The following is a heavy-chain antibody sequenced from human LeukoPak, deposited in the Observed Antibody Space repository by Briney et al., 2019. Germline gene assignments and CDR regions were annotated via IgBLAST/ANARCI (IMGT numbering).Heavy chain of an antibody. CDR3: AKGRSDFDY. V-gene: IGHV3-30*02. J-gene: IGHJ4*02. CDR1: GFTFSTYG. CDR2: MGSDGSGK. Sequence: GGSLRLSCAASGFTFSTYGMYWVRQAPGMGLEWVAFMGSDGSGKYHADSVKGRFTISRDNSKNTLSLQMSSLRAEDTAVYYCAKGRSDFDYWGQGTLVTVSS.